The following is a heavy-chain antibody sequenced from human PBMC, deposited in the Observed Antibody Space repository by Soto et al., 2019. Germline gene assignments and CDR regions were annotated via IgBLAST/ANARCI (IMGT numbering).Heavy chain of an antibody. CDR2: TYYGSKWYH. Sequence: SQTLSLTCAISGDSVSSNSAAWNWIRQSPSRGLEWLGRTYYGSKWYHDYAVSVKSRININPDTSKNQFSLHLNSVTPEDMAVQNVSLRPIELERQWYFELWGRGTLVTVSS. CDR3: SLRPIELERQWYFEL. CDR1: GDSVSSNSAA. J-gene: IGHJ2*01. D-gene: IGHD1-1*01. V-gene: IGHV6-1*01.